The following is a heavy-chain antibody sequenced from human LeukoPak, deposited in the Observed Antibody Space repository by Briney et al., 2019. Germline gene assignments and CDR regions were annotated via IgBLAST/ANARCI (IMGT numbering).Heavy chain of an antibody. CDR2: IYSGGST. CDR3: ASSSKVADNDAFDI. D-gene: IGHD6-19*01. Sequence: GGSLRLSCAASGFTVSSNYMSWVRQAPGKGLEWVSVIYSGGSTYYADSVKGGFTISRGNSKNTLYLQMNSLRAEDTAVYYCASSSKVADNDAFDIWGQGTMVTVSS. V-gene: IGHV3-53*01. J-gene: IGHJ3*02. CDR1: GFTVSSNY.